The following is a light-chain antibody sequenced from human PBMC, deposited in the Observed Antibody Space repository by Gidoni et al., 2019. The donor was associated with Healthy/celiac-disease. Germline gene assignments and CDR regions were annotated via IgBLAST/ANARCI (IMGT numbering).Light chain of an antibody. CDR1: QGISSA. J-gene: IGKJ3*01. Sequence: IQFTQSPSSLSASVGDRVTSTCRASQGISSALAWYQQKPGKAPKLLIYDASSLESGVPARFSGSGSGTDFTLTISRLQPEDFATYYCQQFNNYPFTFGPGTKVDIK. V-gene: IGKV1D-13*01. CDR3: QQFNNYPFT. CDR2: DAS.